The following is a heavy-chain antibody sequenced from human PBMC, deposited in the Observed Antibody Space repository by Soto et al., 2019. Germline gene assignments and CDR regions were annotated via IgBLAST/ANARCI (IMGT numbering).Heavy chain of an antibody. CDR2: IDYSGST. J-gene: IGHJ6*02. V-gene: IGHV4-59*01. CDR3: ARVSGSDYYGLDV. Sequence: SETLSLTCTVSGGSISSYYWSWIRQPPGKGLEWIGYIDYSGSTNYNPSLKSRVTISVHTSENQFSLKVNSVTAADTAVYYCARVSGSDYYGLDVWGQGTTVTVSS. CDR1: GGSISSYY. D-gene: IGHD1-26*01.